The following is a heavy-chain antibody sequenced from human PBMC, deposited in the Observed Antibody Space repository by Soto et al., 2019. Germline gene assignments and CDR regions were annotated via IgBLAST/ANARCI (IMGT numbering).Heavy chain of an antibody. D-gene: IGHD3-3*01. CDR1: GGTFSTYA. Sequence: SVKVSCKASGGTFSTYAISWVRQAPGQGLEWMGGIIPIFGTAKYAQKFQGRVTITADESTSTAYMELSSLRSEDTAVYYCAREIFGVIISGGRDAFDIWGQGTMVTVS. V-gene: IGHV1-69*13. CDR2: IIPIFGTA. CDR3: AREIFGVIISGGRDAFDI. J-gene: IGHJ3*02.